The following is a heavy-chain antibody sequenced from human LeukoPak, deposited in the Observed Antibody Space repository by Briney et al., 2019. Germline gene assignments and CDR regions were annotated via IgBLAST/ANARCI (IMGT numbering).Heavy chain of an antibody. V-gene: IGHV3-30*02. CDR2: IRYDGSNK. J-gene: IGHJ4*02. CDR1: GFTFSSYG. Sequence: PGGSLRLSCAASGFTFSSYGTHWVRQAPGKGLEWVAFIRYDGSNKYYADSVKGRFTISRDNSKNTLYLQMNSLRAEDTAVYYCAKEEARYCSGGSCYPPAYWGQGTLVTVSS. D-gene: IGHD2-15*01. CDR3: AKEEARYCSGGSCYPPAY.